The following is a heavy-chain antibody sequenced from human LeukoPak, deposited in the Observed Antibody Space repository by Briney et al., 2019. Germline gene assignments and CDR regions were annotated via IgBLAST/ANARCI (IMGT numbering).Heavy chain of an antibody. CDR2: ISAYNGNT. Sequence: ASVKVSCKASGGTFSSYAISWVRQAPGQGLEWMGWISAYNGNTNYAQKLQGRVTMTTDTSTSTAYMELRSLRSDDTAVYYCARHNQLHFWGFDYWGQGTLVTVSS. V-gene: IGHV1-18*01. CDR3: ARHNQLHFWGFDY. J-gene: IGHJ4*02. CDR1: GGTFSSYA. D-gene: IGHD2-2*01.